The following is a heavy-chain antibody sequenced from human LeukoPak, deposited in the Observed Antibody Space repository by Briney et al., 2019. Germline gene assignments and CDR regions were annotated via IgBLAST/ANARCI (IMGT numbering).Heavy chain of an antibody. CDR1: QSTFYSYW. D-gene: IGHD4-23*01. J-gene: IGHJ4*02. Sequence: PGGSLRLSCAASQSTFYSYWMHWVRQVPGKGLAWVSRVNSDVTSTSYADSVKGRFTVSRDNTKNTLYLQMDSLRVDDTAVYYCAGGGFSGFDRWGQGIVATVSS. CDR2: VNSDVTST. V-gene: IGHV3-74*01. CDR3: AGGGFSGFDR.